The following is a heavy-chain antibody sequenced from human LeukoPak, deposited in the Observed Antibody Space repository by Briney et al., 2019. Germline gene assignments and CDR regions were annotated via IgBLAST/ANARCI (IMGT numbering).Heavy chain of an antibody. J-gene: IGHJ4*02. D-gene: IGHD3-10*01. CDR2: IYYSGST. V-gene: IGHV4-39*07. Sequence: SETLSLTCTVSGGSISSSSYYWGWIRQPPGKGLEWIGSIYYSGSTYHNPSLKSRVTISVDTSKNQFSLKLSSVTAADTAVYYCATEPGGTYYYGSGTHPPDYWGQGTLVTVSS. CDR3: ATEPGGTYYYGSGTHPPDY. CDR1: GGSISSSSYY.